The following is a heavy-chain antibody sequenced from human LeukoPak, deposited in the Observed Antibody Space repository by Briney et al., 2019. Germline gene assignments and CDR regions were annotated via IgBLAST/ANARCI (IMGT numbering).Heavy chain of an antibody. V-gene: IGHV4-34*01. J-gene: IGHJ4*02. D-gene: IGHD6-19*01. CDR2: INHSGSA. Sequence: PSETLSLTCAVYGESFSVYYWSWIRQSPDKGLKWLGQINHSGSAAYNPSLKSRLTISVGSSKKQFSLELASVTAADTTVYYCARGRGPSVERQYTGGWYYFDYWGQGTLVTVSS. CDR1: GESFSVYY. CDR3: ARGRGPSVERQYTGGWYYFDY.